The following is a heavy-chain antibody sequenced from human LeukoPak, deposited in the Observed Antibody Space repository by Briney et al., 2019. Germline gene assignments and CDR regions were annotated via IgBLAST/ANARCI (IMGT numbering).Heavy chain of an antibody. CDR2: LSYGGTNK. J-gene: IGHJ3*01. D-gene: IGHD3-3*01. V-gene: IGHV3-30-3*01. Sequence: PGRSLRLSCAASGFTFSDYAMHWVRQAPGKGLEWVAVLSYGGTNKYYADSVKGRFTISRDNSKNTMFLQMNSLRAEDTAVYHCARDGSGYANDAFDFWGQGTMVTVSS. CDR1: GFTFSDYA. CDR3: ARDGSGYANDAFDF.